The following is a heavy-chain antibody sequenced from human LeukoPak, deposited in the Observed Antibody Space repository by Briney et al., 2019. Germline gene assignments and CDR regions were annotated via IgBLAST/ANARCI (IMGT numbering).Heavy chain of an antibody. V-gene: IGHV3-48*03. CDR1: GFTFSSYD. Sequence: PGRSLRLSCAASGFTFSSYDIHWVRQAPGKGLEWVSYISGSDNTIYYADSVKGRFTISRDNAQNSLYLQMNSLRAEDTALYYCAREGHYYFDYWGQGTLVTVSS. J-gene: IGHJ4*02. CDR2: ISGSDNTI. CDR3: AREGHYYFDY.